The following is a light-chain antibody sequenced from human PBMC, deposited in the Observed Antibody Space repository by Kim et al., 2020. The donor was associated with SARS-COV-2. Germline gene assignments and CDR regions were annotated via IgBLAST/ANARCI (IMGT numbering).Light chain of an antibody. V-gene: IGLV1-47*01. CDR1: FSNIGSNY. Sequence: GQRVTISCSGRFSNIGSNYVYWFQQLPGTAPKLLIYRNNQRPSGVPDRFSGSKSGTSASLAISGLRSEDEADYYCAAWDDSLSGLVFGGGTQLTVL. CDR2: RNN. CDR3: AAWDDSLSGLV. J-gene: IGLJ2*01.